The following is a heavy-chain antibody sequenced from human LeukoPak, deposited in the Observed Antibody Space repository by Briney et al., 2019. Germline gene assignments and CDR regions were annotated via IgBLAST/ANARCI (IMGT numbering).Heavy chain of an antibody. V-gene: IGHV4-30-2*01. J-gene: IGHJ4*02. Sequence: SETLSLTCTVSGGSISSGGYYWSWIRQPPGKGLEWIGYIYHSGSTYYNPSLKSRVTISVDRSKNQFSLKLSSVTAADTAVYYCAGVIAVAGTTIDYWGQGTLVTVSS. CDR3: AGVIAVAGTTIDY. CDR2: IYHSGST. D-gene: IGHD6-19*01. CDR1: GGSISSGGYY.